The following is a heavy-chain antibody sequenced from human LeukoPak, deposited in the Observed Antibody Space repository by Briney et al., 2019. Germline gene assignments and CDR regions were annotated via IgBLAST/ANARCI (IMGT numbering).Heavy chain of an antibody. CDR3: ARDGGDEILDY. V-gene: IGHV4-59*01. CDR2: IYYRGSP. D-gene: IGHD4-17*01. J-gene: IGHJ4*02. CDR1: GGSISSYY. Sequence: SETLSLTCTVSGGSISSYYWSWIRQPPGKALEWIGYIYYRGSPNYSPSLKSRVTISIDTSKNQFSLRLSSVTAADTAVYYCARDGGDEILDYWGQGTPVTVSS.